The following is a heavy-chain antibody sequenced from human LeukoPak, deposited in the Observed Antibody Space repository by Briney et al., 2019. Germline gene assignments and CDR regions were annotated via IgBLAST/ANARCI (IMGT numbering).Heavy chain of an antibody. V-gene: IGHV4-61*02. D-gene: IGHD3-22*01. CDR1: GGSISSGSYY. J-gene: IGHJ2*01. Sequence: SETLSLTCTVSGGSISSGSYYWSWIRQPAGKGLELIGRIYTSGSTNYNPSLKSRVTISVDTSKNQFSLKLSSVTAADTAVYYCARDPQIVARRSYWYFDLWGRGTLVTVSS. CDR3: ARDPQIVARRSYWYFDL. CDR2: IYTSGST.